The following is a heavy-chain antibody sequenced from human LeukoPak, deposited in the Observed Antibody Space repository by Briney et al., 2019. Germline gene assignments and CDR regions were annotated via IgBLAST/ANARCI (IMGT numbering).Heavy chain of an antibody. V-gene: IGHV4-4*02. CDR1: GGSISSSNW. J-gene: IGHJ4*02. CDR2: IYHSGST. Sequence: SETLSLTCAVSGGSISSSNWWSWVRQPPGKGLEWIGEIYHSGSTNYNPSLKSRVTISVDKSENQFSLKLSSVTAADTAVYYCARDLESYSSSSWDYWGQGTLVTVSS. D-gene: IGHD6-6*01. CDR3: ARDLESYSSSSWDY.